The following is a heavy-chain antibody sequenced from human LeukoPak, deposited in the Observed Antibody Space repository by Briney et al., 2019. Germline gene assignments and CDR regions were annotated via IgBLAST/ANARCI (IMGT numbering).Heavy chain of an antibody. CDR2: IWYDGSNK. D-gene: IGHD6-13*01. V-gene: IGHV3-33*01. CDR1: GFTFSSYG. CDR3: ARDLAQRAAAGGFDY. J-gene: IGHJ4*02. Sequence: GGSLRLSCAASGFTFSSYGMHWVRQAPGKGLEWVGVIWYDGSNKYYADSVKGRFTISRDNSKNTLYLQMNSLRAEDTAVYYCARDLAQRAAAGGFDYWGQGTLVTVSS.